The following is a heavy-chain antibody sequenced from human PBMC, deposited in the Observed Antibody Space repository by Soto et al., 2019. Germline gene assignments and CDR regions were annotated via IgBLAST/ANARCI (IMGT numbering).Heavy chain of an antibody. CDR1: GFTFSSYA. V-gene: IGHV3-48*03. CDR2: IFASGTTI. Sequence: GGFLRLSCSASGFTFSSYAMHWVRQAPGKGLEWVSYIFASGTTIYYADSVKGRFTVSRESAQNSLSLLINNLRAEDTAVYYCARDKDWAFDSWGQGTLVTVSS. J-gene: IGHJ4*02. CDR3: ARDKDWAFDS. D-gene: IGHD3-9*01.